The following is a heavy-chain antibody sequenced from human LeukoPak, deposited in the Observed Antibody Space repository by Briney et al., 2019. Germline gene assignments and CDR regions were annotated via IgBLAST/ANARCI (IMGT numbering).Heavy chain of an antibody. D-gene: IGHD3-10*01. Sequence: PGGSLRLSCAASGFTFTSFAMSWVRQAPGKGLEWVSTISRSGVATYYANSVKGRFTISRDNAKNSLYLQMNSLRAEDTAVYYCARRSEVLLWFGESELDAFDIWGQGTMVTVSS. CDR3: ARRSEVLLWFGESELDAFDI. J-gene: IGHJ3*02. CDR2: ISRSGVAT. V-gene: IGHV3-23*01. CDR1: GFTFTSFA.